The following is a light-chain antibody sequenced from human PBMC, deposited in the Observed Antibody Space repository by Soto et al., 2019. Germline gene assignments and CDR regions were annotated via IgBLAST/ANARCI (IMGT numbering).Light chain of an antibody. Sequence: EIVLTQSPGTLSLSPGESATLSCRASESFSRNYLAWYQQKPGQAPRLLIYGASSRATGIPNRFSGSGSGTDFTLTISGLEPEDFAVYYCHQYGLLTRHPFGQGTKLELK. V-gene: IGKV3-20*01. CDR1: ESFSRNY. J-gene: IGKJ2*01. CDR3: HQYGLLTRHP. CDR2: GAS.